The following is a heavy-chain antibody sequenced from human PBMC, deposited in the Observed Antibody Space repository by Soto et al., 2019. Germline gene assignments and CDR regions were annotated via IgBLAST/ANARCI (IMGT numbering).Heavy chain of an antibody. Sequence: GSLRLSCAASGFTFSSYSMSWVRQAPGKGLEWVSAISGSGGSTYYADSVKGRFTISRDNSKNTLYLQMNSLRAEDTAVYYCGYFYDSSAYDYWGQGTLVTVSS. J-gene: IGHJ4*02. V-gene: IGHV3-23*01. CDR2: ISGSGGST. D-gene: IGHD3-22*01. CDR1: GFTFSSYS. CDR3: GYFYDSSAYDY.